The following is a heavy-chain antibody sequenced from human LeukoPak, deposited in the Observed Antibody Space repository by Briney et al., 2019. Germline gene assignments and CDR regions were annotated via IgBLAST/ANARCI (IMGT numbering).Heavy chain of an antibody. Sequence: GASVKVSCKASGGTFSSYAISWVRQAPGQGLEWMGGIIPIFGTANYAQKFQGRVTITADESTSTAYMKLSSLRSEDTAVYYCAREALKQLVFSRWYFDLWGRGTLVTVSS. J-gene: IGHJ2*01. CDR2: IIPIFGTA. CDR1: GGTFSSYA. CDR3: AREALKQLVFSRWYFDL. V-gene: IGHV1-69*13. D-gene: IGHD6-6*01.